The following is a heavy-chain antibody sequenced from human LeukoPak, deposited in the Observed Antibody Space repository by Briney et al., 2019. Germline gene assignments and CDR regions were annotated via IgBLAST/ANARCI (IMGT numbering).Heavy chain of an antibody. CDR1: GYTFTSYG. Sequence: ASVKVSCKASGYTFTSYGISWVRQAPRQGLEWMGWMNPNSGNTGYAQKFQGRVTMTRNTSISTAYMELSSLRSEDTAVYYCARGWGGWYYFDYWGQGTLVTVSS. CDR3: ARGWGGWYYFDY. V-gene: IGHV1-8*02. J-gene: IGHJ4*02. CDR2: MNPNSGNT. D-gene: IGHD6-19*01.